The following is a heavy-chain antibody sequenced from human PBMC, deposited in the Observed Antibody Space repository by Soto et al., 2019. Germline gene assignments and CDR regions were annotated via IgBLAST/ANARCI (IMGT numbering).Heavy chain of an antibody. CDR2: INHSGST. Sequence: SETLSLTCAVYGGSFSGYYWSWIRQPPGKGLEWIGEINHSGSTNYNPSLKSRVTISVDTSKNQFSLKLSSVTAADTAVYYCARGSDDYGDRLLDYWGQGTLVTVSS. D-gene: IGHD4-17*01. V-gene: IGHV4-34*01. CDR1: GGSFSGYY. CDR3: ARGSDDYGDRLLDY. J-gene: IGHJ4*02.